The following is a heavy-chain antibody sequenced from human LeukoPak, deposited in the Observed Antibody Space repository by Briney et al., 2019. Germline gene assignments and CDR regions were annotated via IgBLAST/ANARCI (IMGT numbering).Heavy chain of an antibody. J-gene: IGHJ4*02. CDR2: VFYNGNT. V-gene: IGHV4-59*01. CDR1: GGSISSYY. Sequence: SETLSLTCTVSGGSISSYYWSWIRQPPGKGLEWIGYVFYNGNTNYNPSLKSRLTISVDTSKKQFSLKLTSVTAADTAVYYCARVRCEDGGYYDYWGQGTLVTVSS. CDR3: ARVRCEDGGYYDY. D-gene: IGHD3-22*01.